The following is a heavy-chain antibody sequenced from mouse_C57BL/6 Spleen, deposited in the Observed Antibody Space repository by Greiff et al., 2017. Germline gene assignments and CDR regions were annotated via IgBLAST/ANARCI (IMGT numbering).Heavy chain of an antibody. Sequence: VQLVESGAELARPGASVKMSCKASGYTFTSYTMHWVKQRPGQGLEWIGYINPSSGYTKYNQKFKDKATLTADKSSSTAYTQLSSLTSEDSAVYYCARTTVVDYWYFDVWGTGTTVTVSS. V-gene: IGHV1-4*01. CDR3: ARTTVVDYWYFDV. CDR2: INPSSGYT. D-gene: IGHD1-1*01. CDR1: GYTFTSYT. J-gene: IGHJ1*03.